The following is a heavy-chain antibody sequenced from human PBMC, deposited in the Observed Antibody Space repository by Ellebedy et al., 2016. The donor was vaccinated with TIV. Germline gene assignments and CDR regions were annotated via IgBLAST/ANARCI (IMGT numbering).Heavy chain of an antibody. CDR3: ARDHVVVVPAAMPNYYYYGMDV. CDR1: GFTVSSNY. V-gene: IGHV3-53*04. J-gene: IGHJ6*02. CDR2: IYSGGST. Sequence: GESLKISCAASGFTVSSNYMSWVRQAPGKGLEWVSVIYSGGSTYYADSVKGRFTISRHNSKNTLYLQMNSLRAEDTAVYYCARDHVVVVPAAMPNYYYYGMDVWGQGTTVTVSS. D-gene: IGHD2-2*01.